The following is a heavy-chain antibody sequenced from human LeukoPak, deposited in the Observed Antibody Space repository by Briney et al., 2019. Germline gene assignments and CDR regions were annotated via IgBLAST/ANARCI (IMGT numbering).Heavy chain of an antibody. CDR1: GGSISSYY. CDR2: IYTSGST. CDR3: ARDKVGIVERGAYYFDY. D-gene: IGHD2-15*01. J-gene: IGHJ4*02. V-gene: IGHV4-4*07. Sequence: SETLSLTCTVSGGSISSYYWSWIRQPAGKGLEWIGCIYTSGSTNYNPSLKSRVTMSVDTSKNQFSLKLSSVTAADTAVYYCARDKVGIVERGAYYFDYWGQGTLVTVSS.